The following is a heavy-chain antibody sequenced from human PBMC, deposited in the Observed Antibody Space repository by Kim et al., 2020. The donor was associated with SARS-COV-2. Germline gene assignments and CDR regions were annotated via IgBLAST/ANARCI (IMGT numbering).Heavy chain of an antibody. V-gene: IGHV4-59*08. J-gene: IGHJ4*02. Sequence: SETLSLTCTVSGGSISSYYWSWIRQPPGKGLEWIGYIYYSENTNYNPSLKSRVTISVDTSKNQFSLKLSSVTAADTAVYYCAVHKYYYDSSGHYFADYWGQGTLVTVSS. CDR1: GGSISSYY. D-gene: IGHD3-22*01. CDR3: AVHKYYYDSSGHYFADY. CDR2: IYYSENT.